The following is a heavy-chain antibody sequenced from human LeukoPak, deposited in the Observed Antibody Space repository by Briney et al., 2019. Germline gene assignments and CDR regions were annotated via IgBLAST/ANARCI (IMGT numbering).Heavy chain of an antibody. Sequence: PSETLSLTCTVSGGSISSSSDYWGWIRQPPGKGLEWIGSIYYSGSTYYNPSLKSRVTISVDTSKNQFSLKLSSVTAADTAIYYCARNAGYSDLNYWGQGVLVTVSS. CDR1: GGSISSSSDY. V-gene: IGHV4-39*07. J-gene: IGHJ4*02. CDR2: IYYSGST. D-gene: IGHD3-22*01. CDR3: ARNAGYSDLNY.